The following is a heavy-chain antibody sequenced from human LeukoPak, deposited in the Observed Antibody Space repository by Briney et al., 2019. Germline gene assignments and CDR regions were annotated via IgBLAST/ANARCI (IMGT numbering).Heavy chain of an antibody. V-gene: IGHV5-51*01. J-gene: IGHJ1*01. CDR2: VYPGDSHT. CDR1: GHTFNTYW. CDR3: ARLSGGSWANTEYFPD. D-gene: IGHD7-27*01. Sequence: GESLTIPCKASGHTFNTYWIGWVRQKPGKGLEWMAIVYPGDSHTRYSPSFQGHFTISADKTVTTAYLQWSSLEASDTAVYYCARLSGGSWANTEYFPDWGQGTLVIVSS.